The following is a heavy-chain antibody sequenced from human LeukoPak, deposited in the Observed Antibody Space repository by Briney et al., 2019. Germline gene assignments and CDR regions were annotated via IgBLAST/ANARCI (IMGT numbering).Heavy chain of an antibody. Sequence: SETLSVTCTISGGSISSGDYYWSWIRQPPGKGLEWIGYIYYSGSTYYNPSLKSRVTISVDTSKNQFSLKLSSVTAADTAVYYCAHGNILTGLGIDYWGQGTLVTVSS. J-gene: IGHJ4*02. V-gene: IGHV4-30-4*01. CDR3: AHGNILTGLGIDY. D-gene: IGHD3-9*01. CDR2: IYYSGST. CDR1: GGSISSGDYY.